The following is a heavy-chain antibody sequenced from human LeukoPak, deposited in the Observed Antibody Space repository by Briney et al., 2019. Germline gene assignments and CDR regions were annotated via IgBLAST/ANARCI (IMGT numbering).Heavy chain of an antibody. CDR3: AREASSWYGFDY. CDR2: IGTAGDT. CDR1: GFTFSSYD. D-gene: IGHD6-13*01. V-gene: IGHV3-13*01. J-gene: IGHJ4*02. Sequence: GGSLRLSCAASGFTFSSYDMHWVRQATRKGLEWVSAIGTAGDTYYPGSVKGRFTISRENAKNSLYLQMNSLRAGDTAVYYCAREASSWYGFDYWGQGTLVTVSS.